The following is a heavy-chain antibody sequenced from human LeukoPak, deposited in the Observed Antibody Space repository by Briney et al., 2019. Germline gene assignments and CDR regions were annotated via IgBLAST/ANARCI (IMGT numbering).Heavy chain of an antibody. CDR2: INHSGST. CDR3: ARVVLCYDSWSGYYRRDYYYYYMDV. Sequence: PSETLSLTCAVYGGSFSGYYWSWIRQPPGKGLEWIGEINHSGSTNYNPSLKSRVTISVDTSKNQFSLKLSSVTAADTAVYYCARVVLCYDSWSGYYRRDYYYYYMDVWGKGTTVTVSS. V-gene: IGHV4-34*01. D-gene: IGHD3-3*01. J-gene: IGHJ6*03. CDR1: GGSFSGYY.